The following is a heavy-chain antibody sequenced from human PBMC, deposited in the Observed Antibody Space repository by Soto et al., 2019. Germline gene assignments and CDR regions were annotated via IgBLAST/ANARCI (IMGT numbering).Heavy chain of an antibody. V-gene: IGHV1-2*02. Sequence: ASVKVSCKASGYTFTGYYLHWARQAPGQGLERMGWLNPTSGGTNYAQKFQGRVTMTRDTSISTAYMELSSLRSEDTAVYYCARENESGYSGYDFRRVEYCGQETLVSVSS. D-gene: IGHD5-12*01. CDR3: ARENESGYSGYDFRRVEY. CDR1: GYTFTGYY. J-gene: IGHJ4*02. CDR2: LNPTSGGT.